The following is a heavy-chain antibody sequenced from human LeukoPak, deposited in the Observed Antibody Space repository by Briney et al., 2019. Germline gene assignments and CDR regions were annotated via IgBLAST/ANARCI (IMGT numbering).Heavy chain of an antibody. D-gene: IGHD3-10*01. CDR3: ARGGKLSNWFDP. Sequence: ASVKVSCKASGYTFTSYDINWVRQATGQGLEWMGWMNPNSGNTGYAQKFQGRVTMTRNTSISTAYMELSSLRSEDTAVYYCARGGKLSNWFDPWGQGTLVTVSS. CDR1: GYTFTSYD. CDR2: MNPNSGNT. J-gene: IGHJ5*02. V-gene: IGHV1-8*01.